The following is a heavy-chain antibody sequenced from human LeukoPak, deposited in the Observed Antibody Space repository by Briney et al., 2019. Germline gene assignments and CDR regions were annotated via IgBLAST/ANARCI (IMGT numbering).Heavy chain of an antibody. J-gene: IGHJ4*02. D-gene: IGHD6-6*01. CDR3: ARESSSSYPVAYYFDY. CDR2: ISYDGSNK. V-gene: IGHV3-30*04. Sequence: GRSLRLSCAASGFTFSSYAMHWVRQAPGKGLEWVAVISYDGSNKYYADSVKGRFTISRDNSKNTLFLQLNSLRTEDTAVYYCARESSSSYPVAYYFDYWGQETLVTVSS. CDR1: GFTFSSYA.